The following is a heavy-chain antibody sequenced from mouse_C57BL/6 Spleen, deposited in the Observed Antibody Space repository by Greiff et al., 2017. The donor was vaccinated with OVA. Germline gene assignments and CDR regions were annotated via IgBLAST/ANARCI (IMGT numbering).Heavy chain of an antibody. V-gene: IGHV1-69*01. J-gene: IGHJ4*01. CDR1: GYTFTSYW. Sequence: QVQLQQPGAELVMPGASVKLSCKASGYTFTSYWMHWVKQSPGQGLEWIGEIDPSDSYTNYNQKFKGKSTLTVDKSSSTAYMQLSSLTSEDSAVLYCASAGEMGNPYAGDYWGQGTSVTVSS. CDR2: IDPSDSYT. D-gene: IGHD2-1*01. CDR3: ASAGEMGNPYAGDY.